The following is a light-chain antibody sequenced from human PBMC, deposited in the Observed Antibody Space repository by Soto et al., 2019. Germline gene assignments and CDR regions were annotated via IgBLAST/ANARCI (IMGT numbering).Light chain of an antibody. Sequence: QSVLTQPASVSESPGQSINISCTGTSKDVGRYKHVSCYQQHPGKAHKLLIYEVGTRPSEASNRFSGSKSGTTASLSICELQAESEADYDCCTDAGSSSYVFGTGTKVTVL. CDR2: EVG. V-gene: IGLV2-23*02. J-gene: IGLJ1*01. CDR3: CTDAGSSSYV. CDR1: SKDVGRYKH.